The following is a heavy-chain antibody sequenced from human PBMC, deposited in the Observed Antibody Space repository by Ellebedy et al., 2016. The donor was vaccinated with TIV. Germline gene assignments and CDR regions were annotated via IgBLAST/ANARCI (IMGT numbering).Heavy chain of an antibody. Sequence: GESPKISCAAPGITFRAYTLNWVRQAPGKGLEWVSSISSNSRYIYYGDSVRGRFTISRDNAKNSLYLQMNSLRGEDTAVYYCARGDLWVDLWGQGTLVTVSS. V-gene: IGHV3-21*01. J-gene: IGHJ5*02. CDR1: GITFRAYT. D-gene: IGHD7-27*01. CDR3: ARGDLWVDL. CDR2: ISSNSRYI.